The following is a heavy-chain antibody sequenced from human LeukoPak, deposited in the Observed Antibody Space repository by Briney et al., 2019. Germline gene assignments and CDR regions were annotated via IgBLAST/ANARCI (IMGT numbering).Heavy chain of an antibody. D-gene: IGHD2-2*02. CDR3: ARGRGYCSSTSCYSYYGMDV. CDR1: GVSFSGYY. V-gene: IGHV4-34*01. J-gene: IGHJ6*02. Sequence: SETLSLTCAVYGVSFSGYYWSWIRQPPGKGLEWIGEINHSGSTNYNPSLKSRVTISVDTSKNQFSLKLSSVTAADTAVYCCARGRGYCSSTSCYSYYGMDVWGQGTTVTVSS. CDR2: INHSGST.